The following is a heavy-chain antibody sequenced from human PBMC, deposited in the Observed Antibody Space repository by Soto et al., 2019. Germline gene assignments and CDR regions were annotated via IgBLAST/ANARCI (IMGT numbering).Heavy chain of an antibody. CDR3: ARDNGGNSEFGY. Sequence: QVQLQESGPGLVKPSQTLSLSCSVSGGSISSGDYYWSWIRQPPGKGLEWIGYIFYSGHTYYNPSLKSRVTISVDTSKNQFFLKLSSVTAADTAVYYCARDNGGNSEFGYWGQGTLVTVSS. CDR1: GGSISSGDYY. CDR2: IFYSGHT. D-gene: IGHD2-21*02. J-gene: IGHJ4*02. V-gene: IGHV4-30-4*01.